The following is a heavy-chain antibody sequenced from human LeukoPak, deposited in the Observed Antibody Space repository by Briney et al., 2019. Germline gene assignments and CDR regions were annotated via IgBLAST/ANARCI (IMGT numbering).Heavy chain of an antibody. CDR2: ISSSSSTI. CDR1: GFTFSSYS. CDR3: ARGGGSWYPYYFDY. V-gene: IGHV3-48*04. Sequence: GGSLRLSCAASGFTFSSYSMNWVRQAPGKGLEWVSYISSSSSTIYYADSVKGRFTISRDNAKNSLYLQMNSLRAEDTAVYYCARGGGSWYPYYFDYWGQGTLVTVSS. D-gene: IGHD6-13*01. J-gene: IGHJ4*02.